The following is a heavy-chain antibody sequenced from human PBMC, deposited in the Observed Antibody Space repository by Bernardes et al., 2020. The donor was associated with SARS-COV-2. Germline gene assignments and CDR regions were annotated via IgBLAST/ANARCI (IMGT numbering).Heavy chain of an antibody. V-gene: IGHV1-2*02. J-gene: IGHJ4*02. Sequence: GGSLRLSCAASGFTFTDYFIHWVRQAPGQRLEWMGWINPNTGGTNYVQKFQGRVTMTRDTSITTAYMELSWLGSDDTAIYYCARTRTTISTTGIPVDYWGQGTLVTVSS. CDR3: ARTRTTISTTGIPVDY. CDR2: INPNTGGT. D-gene: IGHD2-21*02. CDR1: GFTFTDYF.